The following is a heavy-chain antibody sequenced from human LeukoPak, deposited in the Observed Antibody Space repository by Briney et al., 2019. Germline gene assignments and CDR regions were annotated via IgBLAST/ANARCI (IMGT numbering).Heavy chain of an antibody. V-gene: IGHV4-34*01. CDR3: ARSDTVISPRFDP. Sequence: SETLSLTCAVYGGSFSGYYWSWIRQPPGKGLEWIGEINHSGSTNYNPSLKSRVTISVDTSKNQFSLKLSSVTAADTAVYYCARSDTVISPRFDPWGQGTLVTVSS. J-gene: IGHJ5*02. CDR1: GGSFSGYY. D-gene: IGHD4-23*01. CDR2: INHSGST.